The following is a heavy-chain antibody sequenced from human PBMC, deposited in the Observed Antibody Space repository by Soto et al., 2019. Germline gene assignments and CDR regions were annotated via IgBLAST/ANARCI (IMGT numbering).Heavy chain of an antibody. V-gene: IGHV4-4*02. Sequence: SETLSLTCAVSGGSISSSNWWSWVRQPPGKGLEWIGEIYHSGSTNYNPSLKSRVTISVDKSKIQFSLKLSSVTAADTAVYYCARERYYDFWSGYHKNYYYYGMDVWGQGNTVT. CDR1: GGSISSSNW. D-gene: IGHD3-3*01. CDR3: ARERYYDFWSGYHKNYYYYGMDV. CDR2: IYHSGST. J-gene: IGHJ6*02.